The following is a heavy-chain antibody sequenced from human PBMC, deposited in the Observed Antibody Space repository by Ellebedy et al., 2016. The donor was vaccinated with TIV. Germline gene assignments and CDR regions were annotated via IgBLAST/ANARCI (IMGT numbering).Heavy chain of an antibody. D-gene: IGHD1-26*01. J-gene: IGHJ4*02. CDR2: ISSTGTTI. CDR1: GFTFSNNS. V-gene: IGHV3-48*04. CDR3: ASELVGTTDFDY. Sequence: PGGSLRLSCAASGFTFSNNSMNWVRQAPGKGLEWVSYISSTGTTIYYADSVEGRFTISRDNGKISLYLQMNSLTAEDTAVYYCASELVGTTDFDYWGQGTLVTVSS.